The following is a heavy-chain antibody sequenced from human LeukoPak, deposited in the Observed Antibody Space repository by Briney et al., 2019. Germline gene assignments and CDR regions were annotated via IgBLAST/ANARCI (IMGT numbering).Heavy chain of an antibody. V-gene: IGHV4-61*02. CDR3: ARVVVLGSLYYYYGMDV. Sequence: PSQTLSLTRTVSGGSISSGSYYWNWIRQPAGKGLEWIGRIYTSGSTNYNPSLKSRVTISVDTSKNQFSLKLSSVTAADTAVYYCARVVVLGSLYYYYGMDVWGQGTTVTVSS. D-gene: IGHD3-22*01. J-gene: IGHJ6*02. CDR2: IYTSGST. CDR1: GGSISSGSYY.